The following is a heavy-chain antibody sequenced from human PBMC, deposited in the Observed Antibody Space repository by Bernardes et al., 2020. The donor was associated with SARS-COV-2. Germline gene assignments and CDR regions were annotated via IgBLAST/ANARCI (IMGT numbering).Heavy chain of an antibody. CDR3: ARDFRVGATNNYYYGMDV. J-gene: IGHJ6*02. CDR2: ISAYNGNT. D-gene: IGHD1-26*01. Sequence: ASVKVSCKASGYTFTSYGISWVRQAPGQGLEWMGWISAYNGNTNYAQKLQGRVTMTTDTSTSTAYMELRSLRSDDTAVYYCARDFRVGATNNYYYGMDVWGQGTTVTVSS. V-gene: IGHV1-18*04. CDR1: GYTFTSYG.